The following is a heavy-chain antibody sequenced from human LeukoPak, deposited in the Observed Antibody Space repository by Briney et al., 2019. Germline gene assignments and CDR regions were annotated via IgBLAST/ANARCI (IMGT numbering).Heavy chain of an antibody. V-gene: IGHV4-34*01. CDR1: GGSISSGGYS. CDR3: ARLYYYDSSGYYYDY. Sequence: SETLSLTCAVSGGSISSGGYSWSWIRQPPGKGLEWIGEINHSGSTNYNPSLKSRVTISVDTSKNQFSLKLSSVTAADTAVYYCARLYYYDSSGYYYDYWGQGTLVTVSS. D-gene: IGHD3-22*01. CDR2: INHSGST. J-gene: IGHJ4*02.